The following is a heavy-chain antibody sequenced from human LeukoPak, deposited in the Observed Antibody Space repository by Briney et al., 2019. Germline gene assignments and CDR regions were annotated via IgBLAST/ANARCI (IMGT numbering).Heavy chain of an antibody. J-gene: IGHJ5*02. D-gene: IGHD3-10*01. Sequence: GGSLRLSCAASGLTFSSYWMHWVRQAPGRGLVWVSRINSDESSTNYADSVKGRFTISRDNAKNTLYLQMNSLRAEDTAVYYCARAYYGSGSYQGDWFDPWGQGTLVTVSS. V-gene: IGHV3-74*01. CDR1: GLTFSSYW. CDR3: ARAYYGSGSYQGDWFDP. CDR2: INSDESST.